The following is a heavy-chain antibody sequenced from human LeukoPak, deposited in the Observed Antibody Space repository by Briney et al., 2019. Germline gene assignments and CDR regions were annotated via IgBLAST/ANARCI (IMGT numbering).Heavy chain of an antibody. D-gene: IGHD5-24*01. Sequence: GGSLRLSCAASGFTFSSYSMNWVRQAPGKGLEWVSSISSSSSYIYYADSVKGRFTISRDNAKNSLYLQMNSLRAEDSAVYFCVREEIGPLTDFDYWGQGTLVTVSS. CDR1: GFTFSSYS. J-gene: IGHJ4*02. V-gene: IGHV3-21*01. CDR2: ISSSSSYI. CDR3: VREEIGPLTDFDY.